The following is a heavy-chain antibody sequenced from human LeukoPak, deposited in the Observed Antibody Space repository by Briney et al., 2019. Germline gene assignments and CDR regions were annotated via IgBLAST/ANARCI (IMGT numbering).Heavy chain of an antibody. V-gene: IGHV4-39*01. Sequence: KASETLSLTCTVSGGSISSSSYYWGWIRQPPGKGLEWIGSIYYSGSTYYNPSLKGRVTISVDTSKNQFSLKLSSVTAADTAVYYCARGYSSSWYDGDNWFDPWGQGTLVTVSS. D-gene: IGHD6-13*01. CDR2: IYYSGST. CDR3: ARGYSSSWYDGDNWFDP. J-gene: IGHJ5*02. CDR1: GGSISSSSYY.